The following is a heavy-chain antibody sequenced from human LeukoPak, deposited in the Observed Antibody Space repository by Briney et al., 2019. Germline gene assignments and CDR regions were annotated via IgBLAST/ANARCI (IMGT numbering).Heavy chain of an antibody. CDR3: AKGDSYYDLLTCFDF. Sequence: GGSLRLSCAASGFDFSHYGMSWVRQSPGKGMEWVSTFSGTSTLTYYADSVKGRFTISRDDSKNVLYLQMNSLRDEDTAVYYCAKGDSYYDLLTCFDFWGPGTLITVSS. V-gene: IGHV3-23*01. CDR2: FSGTSTLT. J-gene: IGHJ4*02. CDR1: GFDFSHYG. D-gene: IGHD3-9*01.